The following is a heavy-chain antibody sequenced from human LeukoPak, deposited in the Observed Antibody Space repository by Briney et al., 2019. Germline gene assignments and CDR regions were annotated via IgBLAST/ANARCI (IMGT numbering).Heavy chain of an antibody. CDR1: GFTFSSCW. J-gene: IGHJ3*02. D-gene: IGHD1-26*01. V-gene: IGHV3-7*01. Sequence: GGSLRLSCAASGFTFSSCWMSWVRQAPGKGLEWVANIKQDGSEKYYVDSVKGRFTISRDNAKNSLYLQMNSLRAEDTAVYYCARLPPPTNDAFDIWGQGTMVTVSS. CDR2: IKQDGSEK. CDR3: ARLPPPTNDAFDI.